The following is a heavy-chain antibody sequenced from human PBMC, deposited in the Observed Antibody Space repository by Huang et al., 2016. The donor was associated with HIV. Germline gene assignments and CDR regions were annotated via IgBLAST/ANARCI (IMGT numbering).Heavy chain of an antibody. Sequence: QVQLVPSRAEVKKPGASVKVSCKVSEYTLTELSIHWVRQPPGKGLEWMGGLDPEIGETIYAQKFQGRVTMTEDTSTETAVMELSGLRPEDTAGYYCATGFDVFFDFWGQGTLVTVSS. CDR2: LDPEIGET. J-gene: IGHJ4*02. CDR1: EYTLTELS. D-gene: IGHD3-9*01. CDR3: ATGFDVFFDF. V-gene: IGHV1-24*01.